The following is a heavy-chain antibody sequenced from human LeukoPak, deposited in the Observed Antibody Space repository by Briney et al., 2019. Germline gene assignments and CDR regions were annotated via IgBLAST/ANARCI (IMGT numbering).Heavy chain of an antibody. Sequence: LPGGSLRLSCAASGFTFSSYGIHWVRQAPGKGLEWVAVIWYDGSNKYYADSVKGRFTISRDNSKNTVYLQMNSLRAEDTAVYYCARVSPEIVVVTGTGAPDYWGQGTLVTVSS. J-gene: IGHJ4*02. D-gene: IGHD2-21*02. V-gene: IGHV3-33*01. CDR1: GFTFSSYG. CDR3: ARVSPEIVVVTGTGAPDY. CDR2: IWYDGSNK.